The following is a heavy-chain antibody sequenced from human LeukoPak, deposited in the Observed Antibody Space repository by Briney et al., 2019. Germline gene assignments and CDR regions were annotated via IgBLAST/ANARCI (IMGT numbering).Heavy chain of an antibody. V-gene: IGHV4-59*01. D-gene: IGHD2-15*01. CDR3: ARVEGSCRGAGCYPFSFDD. CDR1: GGSISGYY. Sequence: PSETLSLTCTVSGGSISGYYWSWIRQPPGKGLEWIGYINYSGRTNYNSSLRSRAAISVDTSKNQYSLKLSSVTAADTAVYYCARVEGSCRGAGCYPFSFDDWGQENLVTVSS. J-gene: IGHJ4*02. CDR2: INYSGRT.